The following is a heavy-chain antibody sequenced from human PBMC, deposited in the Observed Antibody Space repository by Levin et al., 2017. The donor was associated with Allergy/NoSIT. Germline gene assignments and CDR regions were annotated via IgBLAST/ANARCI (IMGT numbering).Heavy chain of an antibody. V-gene: IGHV3-11*01. CDR2: ISSRGINI. J-gene: IGHJ6*02. CDR1: GFTFSDYY. CDR3: ARDRVSSTYYDRLYYYYHGMDV. D-gene: IGHD1-26*01. Sequence: GGSLRLSCAASGFTFSDYYMSWIRQAPGKGLQWVSYISSRGINIYSADSVKGRFTISRDNAKNSLFLQMNSLRAEDTAVYYCARDRVSSTYYDRLYYYYHGMDVWGQGTTVTV.